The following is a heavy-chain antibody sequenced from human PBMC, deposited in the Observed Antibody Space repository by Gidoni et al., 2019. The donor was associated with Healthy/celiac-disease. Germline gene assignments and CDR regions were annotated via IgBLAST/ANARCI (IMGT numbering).Heavy chain of an antibody. D-gene: IGHD3-10*01. V-gene: IGHV1-2*02. CDR1: GYTFTGYY. CDR2: INPNSGGT. J-gene: IGHJ4*02. CDR3: ARDRVGVVRGVILDY. Sequence: QVQLVQSGAEVKKPGASVKVSCKASGYTFTGYYMHWVRQAPGQGLEWMGWINPNSGGTNYAQKFQGRVTMTRDTSISTAYMELSRLRSDDTAVYYCARDRVGVVRGVILDYWGQGTLVTVSS.